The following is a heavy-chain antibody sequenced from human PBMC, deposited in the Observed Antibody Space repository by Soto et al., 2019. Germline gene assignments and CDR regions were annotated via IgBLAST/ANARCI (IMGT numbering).Heavy chain of an antibody. V-gene: IGHV5-10-1*01. CDR3: ARQYYDSSGYPSRVHYYYGMDV. CDR2: IDPSDSYT. Sequence: PGESLKISCQGSGYSFTIYWISWVRQMPGKGLEWMCRIDPSDSYTNYGPSFQGHVTISADKSISTAYLQWSSLKASDTAMYYCARQYYDSSGYPSRVHYYYGMDVWGQGTTVTVSS. D-gene: IGHD3-22*01. CDR1: GYSFTIYW. J-gene: IGHJ6*02.